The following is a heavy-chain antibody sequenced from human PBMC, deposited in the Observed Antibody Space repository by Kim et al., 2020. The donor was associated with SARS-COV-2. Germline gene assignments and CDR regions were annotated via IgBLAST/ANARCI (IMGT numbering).Heavy chain of an antibody. J-gene: IGHJ4*02. CDR2: ISADGSQK. CDR3: TRSLEY. Sequence: GGSLRLSCAASGFIFSNSWMTWVRQAPGKGLEWVATISADGSQKYHVDSVKGRFTISRDNAENSLYLQMNSLRAEDTAIYYCTRSLEYWGQGTLVTASS. CDR1: GFIFSNSW. V-gene: IGHV3-7*01.